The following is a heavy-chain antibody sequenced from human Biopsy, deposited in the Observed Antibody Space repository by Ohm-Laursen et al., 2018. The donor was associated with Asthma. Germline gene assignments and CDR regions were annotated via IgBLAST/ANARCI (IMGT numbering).Heavy chain of an antibody. J-gene: IGHJ4*02. CDR1: GGSMSSSSYY. CDR3: ARHWDWGSFFDY. V-gene: IGHV4-39*01. CDR2: ISYTGSA. D-gene: IGHD7-27*01. Sequence: SDILSLTCTVSGGSMSSSSYYWGWIRQPPGKGLEWMGSISYTGSAYHNPSLKSRVTMSVDTSKNHFSLKLSSVTAADTAVYYCARHWDWGSFFDYWGQGTPVTVSS.